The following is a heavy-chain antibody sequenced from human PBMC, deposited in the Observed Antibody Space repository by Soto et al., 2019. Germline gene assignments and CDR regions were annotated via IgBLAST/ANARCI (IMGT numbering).Heavy chain of an antibody. J-gene: IGHJ4*02. CDR3: ARDQRYYGSGSYYSDS. CDR1: GYVYISYG. CDR2: ISAYTGTA. Sequence: QVQLVQSGPEVKKPGASVKVSCKTSGYVYISYGISWVRQAPGHGLEWVGWISAYTGTADYAQKFQGRVTMTTETSTSTAFLELRSLRSDDTAVYYCARDQRYYGSGSYYSDSWGQGTLVTVSS. V-gene: IGHV1-18*04. D-gene: IGHD3-10*01.